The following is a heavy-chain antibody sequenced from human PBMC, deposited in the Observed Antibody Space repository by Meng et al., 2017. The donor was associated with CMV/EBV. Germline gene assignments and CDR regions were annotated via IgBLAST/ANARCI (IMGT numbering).Heavy chain of an antibody. CDR1: GYTFTSYY. CDR3: AGGTLSGSSPAVFDY. V-gene: IGHV1-46*01. J-gene: IGHJ4*02. CDR2: INPSGGST. D-gene: IGHD1-26*01. Sequence: ASVKVSCKASGYTFTSYYMHWVRQAPGQGLEWMGIINPSGGSTSYAQKFQGRVTITRDTSTSTVYMELSSLRSEDTAVYYCAGGTLSGSSPAVFDYWGQGTLVTVSS.